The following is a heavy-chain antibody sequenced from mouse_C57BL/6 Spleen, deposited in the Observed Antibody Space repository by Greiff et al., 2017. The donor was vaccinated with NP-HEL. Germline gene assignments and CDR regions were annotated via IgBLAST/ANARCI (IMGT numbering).Heavy chain of an antibody. J-gene: IGHJ1*03. CDR1: GFSFNTYA. D-gene: IGHD2-3*01. Sequence: GQLVESGGGLVQPKGSLKLSCAASGFSFNTYAMNWVRQAPGKGLEWVARIRSKSNNYATYYADSVKDRFTISRDDSESMLYLQMNNLKTEDTAMYYCVRQGLYDGYYGYFDVWGTGTTVTVSS. V-gene: IGHV10-1*01. CDR2: IRSKSNNYAT. CDR3: VRQGLYDGYYGYFDV.